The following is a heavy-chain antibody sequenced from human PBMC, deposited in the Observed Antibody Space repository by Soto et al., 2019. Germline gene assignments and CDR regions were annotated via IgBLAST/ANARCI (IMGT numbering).Heavy chain of an antibody. Sequence: VQLVESGGGLVQPGGSLKLSCAASGFSFSGSDMHWVRQASGEGLEWVGRIKTKAESYATALAAAVKGRFSISRDDSKNTAYLEMNSLKTEDTAVYYCTRRDCSSGSCYSDFDYWGQGALVTVSS. V-gene: IGHV3-73*01. CDR3: TRRDCSSGSCYSDFDY. CDR2: IKTKAESYAT. CDR1: GFSFSGSD. J-gene: IGHJ4*02. D-gene: IGHD2-15*01.